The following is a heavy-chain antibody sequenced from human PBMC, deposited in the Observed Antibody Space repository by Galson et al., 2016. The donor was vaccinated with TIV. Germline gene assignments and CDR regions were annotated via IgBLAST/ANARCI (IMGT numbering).Heavy chain of an antibody. CDR1: GFSFGTYG. Sequence: SLRLSCAASGFSFGTYGMHWVRQAPGKGLEWVAIIWFDGSEKYYADSVKGRFTISRDNSKKTLYLQLSSLRAEDTAVYCCARELRCDTTSCNSLFDYWGQGTLVTVSS. J-gene: IGHJ4*02. D-gene: IGHD2-2*01. CDR3: ARELRCDTTSCNSLFDY. V-gene: IGHV3-33*01. CDR2: IWFDGSEK.